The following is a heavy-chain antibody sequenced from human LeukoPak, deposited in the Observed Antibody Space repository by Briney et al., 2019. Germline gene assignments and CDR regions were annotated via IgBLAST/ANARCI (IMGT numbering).Heavy chain of an antibody. J-gene: IGHJ4*02. CDR1: GYTFTGYY. D-gene: IGHD2-15*01. CDR3: ARGDIVVVVAATIDY. Sequence: ASVKVSCKASGYTFTGYYMHWVRQAHGQGLEWMGRINPNSGGTNYAQKFQGRVTMTRDTSISTAYMELSRLRSDDTAVYYCARGDIVVVVAATIDYWGQGTLVTVSS. V-gene: IGHV1-2*06. CDR2: INPNSGGT.